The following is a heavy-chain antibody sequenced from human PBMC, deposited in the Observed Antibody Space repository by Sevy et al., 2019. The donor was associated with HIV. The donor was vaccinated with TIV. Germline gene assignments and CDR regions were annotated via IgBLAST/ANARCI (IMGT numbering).Heavy chain of an antibody. J-gene: IGHJ6*02. CDR1: GGSISSGGYS. CDR2: IYHSGST. CDR3: ARDLGNYGMDV. Sequence: SETLSLTCAVSGGSISSGGYSWSWIRQPPGKGLEWIGYIYHSGSTYYHPSLKSRVTISVDRSKNQISLKLSSVTAADTAVYYCARDLGNYGMDVWGQGTTVTVSS. V-gene: IGHV4-30-2*01.